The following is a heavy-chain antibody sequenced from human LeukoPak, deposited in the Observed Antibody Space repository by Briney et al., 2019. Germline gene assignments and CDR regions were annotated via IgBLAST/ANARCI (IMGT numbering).Heavy chain of an antibody. V-gene: IGHV3-23*01. CDR1: GFTFSSYA. CDR2: ISGSGGST. J-gene: IGHJ4*02. CDR3: AKRGSSWYDGLRTDY. D-gene: IGHD6-13*01. Sequence: GGSLRLSCAASGFTFSSYAMSWVRQAPGKGLEWVSAISGSGGSTYYADSVKGRFTISRDNSKNTLYLQMNSLRAEDTAVYYCAKRGSSWYDGLRTDYWGQGTLVTVSS.